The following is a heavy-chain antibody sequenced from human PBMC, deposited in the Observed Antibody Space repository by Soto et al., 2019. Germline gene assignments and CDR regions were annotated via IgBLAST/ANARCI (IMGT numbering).Heavy chain of an antibody. CDR1: GFTFSSYD. D-gene: IGHD6-19*01. CDR3: AREYSSGSGWFRFDP. CDR2: IGTAGDT. J-gene: IGHJ5*02. V-gene: IGHV3-13*01. Sequence: GGSLRLSCAASGFTFSSYDMHWVRQATGKGLEWVSAIGTAGDTYYPGSVKGRFTISRENAKNSLYLQMNSLRAGDTAVYYCAREYSSGSGWFRFDPWGQGTLVTVSS.